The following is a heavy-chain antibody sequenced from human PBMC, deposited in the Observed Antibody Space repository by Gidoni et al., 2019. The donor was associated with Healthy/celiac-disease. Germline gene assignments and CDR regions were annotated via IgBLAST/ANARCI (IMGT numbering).Heavy chain of an antibody. D-gene: IGHD5-12*01. J-gene: IGHJ4*02. Sequence: EVQLVESGGGLVQPGGSLRLSCAASGFTFSSYWMSWVRQAPGKGLEWVANIKQDGSEKYYVDSVKGRFTISRDNAKNSLYLQMNSLRAEDTAVYYCASGSPVEMATIFDYWGQGTLVTVSS. CDR3: ASGSPVEMATIFDY. CDR2: IKQDGSEK. V-gene: IGHV3-7*03. CDR1: GFTFSSYW.